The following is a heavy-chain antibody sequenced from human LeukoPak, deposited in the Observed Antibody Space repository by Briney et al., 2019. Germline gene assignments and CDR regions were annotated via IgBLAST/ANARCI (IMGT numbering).Heavy chain of an antibody. CDR1: GFTFSSYS. CDR2: ISYDGSNK. CDR3: ATATSYGDYFDY. D-gene: IGHD4-17*01. V-gene: IGHV3-30*03. J-gene: IGHJ4*02. Sequence: GGSLRLSCAASGFTFSSYSMNWVRQAPGKGLEWVAVISYDGSNKYYADSVKGRFTISRDNSKNTLYLQMNSLRAEDTAVYYCATATSYGDYFDYWGQGTLVTVSS.